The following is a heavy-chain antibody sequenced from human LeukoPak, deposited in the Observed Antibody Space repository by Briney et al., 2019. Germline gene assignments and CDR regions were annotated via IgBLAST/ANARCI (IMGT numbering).Heavy chain of an antibody. CDR2: IRYDGSNK. J-gene: IGHJ4*02. D-gene: IGHD2-21*02. V-gene: IGHV3-30*02. CDR3: AKASEHGVVTAKAPYFDY. CDR1: GFTFSSYG. Sequence: GGSLRLSCAASGFTFSSYGMHWVRQAPGKGLEWVAFIRYDGSNKYYADSVKGRFTISRDNSKNTLYLQMNSLRAEDTAVYYCAKASEHGVVTAKAPYFDYWGQGTLVTVSS.